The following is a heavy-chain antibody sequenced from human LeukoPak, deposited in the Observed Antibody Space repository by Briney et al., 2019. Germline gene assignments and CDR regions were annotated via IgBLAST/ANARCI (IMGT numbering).Heavy chain of an antibody. J-gene: IGHJ5*02. CDR2: IYYSGST. CDR3: ARATSSSGYAGAPSWFDP. CDR1: GGCISSGGYY. Sequence: SETLSITGSVSGGCISSGGYYWSWICQHPGKGLEWIGYIYYSGSTYYNPSLKSRVTISVDTSKNQFSLKLSSVTAADTAVYYCARATSSSGYAGAPSWFDPWGQGTLVTVSS. V-gene: IGHV4-31*03. D-gene: IGHD3-22*01.